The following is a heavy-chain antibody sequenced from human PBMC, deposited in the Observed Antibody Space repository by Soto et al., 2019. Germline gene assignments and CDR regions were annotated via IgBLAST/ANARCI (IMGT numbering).Heavy chain of an antibody. Sequence: QVQLQESGPGLVKPSGTLSLTCAVSGGSISTSNWWSWVRRPPGKGLEWIGEIYPSGSTNYNPSADSRDSISLDKSQNQFSLALSYVTAADTAVYYCARDEGRCIMTGCFPLAYWGQGLLVTVSS. D-gene: IGHD3-16*01. J-gene: IGHJ4*02. CDR1: GGSISTSNW. CDR3: ARDEGRCIMTGCFPLAY. CDR2: IYPSGST. V-gene: IGHV4-4*02.